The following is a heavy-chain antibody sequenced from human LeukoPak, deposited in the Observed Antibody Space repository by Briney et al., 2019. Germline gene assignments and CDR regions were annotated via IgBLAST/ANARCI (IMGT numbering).Heavy chain of an antibody. CDR1: GGTFSSYA. Sequence: SVKVSCKASGGTFSSYAISWVRQAPGQGLEWMGGIIPIFGTANYAQKFQGRVTITADESTSTAYMELSSLRSEDTAVYYCARAGSVDYDFWSGSADLDYWGQGTLVTVSS. D-gene: IGHD3-3*01. V-gene: IGHV1-69*01. J-gene: IGHJ4*02. CDR2: IIPIFGTA. CDR3: ARAGSVDYDFWSGSADLDY.